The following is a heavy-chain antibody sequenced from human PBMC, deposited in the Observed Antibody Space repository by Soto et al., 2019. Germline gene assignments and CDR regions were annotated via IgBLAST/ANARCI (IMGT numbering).Heavy chain of an antibody. V-gene: IGHV4-39*01. J-gene: IGHJ4*02. D-gene: IGHD4-17*01. CDR3: ARFTVTTYDY. Sequence: PSETLSLTCTVSGGSISSSSYYWGWIRQPPGKGLEWIGSIYYSGSTYYNPSLKSRVTISVDTSKNQFSLKLSSVTAADTAVYYCARFTVTTYDYWGQGTLVTVSS. CDR1: GGSISSSSYY. CDR2: IYYSGST.